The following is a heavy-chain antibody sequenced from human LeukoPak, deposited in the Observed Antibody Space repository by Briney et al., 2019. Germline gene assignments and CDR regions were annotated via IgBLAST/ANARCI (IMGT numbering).Heavy chain of an antibody. D-gene: IGHD1-26*01. CDR1: GFTFRNYN. V-gene: IGHV3-21*01. CDR3: ATYSGTYRDH. J-gene: IGHJ4*02. CDR2: ITSGGYI. Sequence: GSLRLSCVASGFTFRNYNLNWVRQAPGEGLEWVSSITSGGYIFSADSVKGRFTISRDNTKNSLYLQMSSLRAEDTAVYYCATYSGTYRDHWGQGTLVTVSS.